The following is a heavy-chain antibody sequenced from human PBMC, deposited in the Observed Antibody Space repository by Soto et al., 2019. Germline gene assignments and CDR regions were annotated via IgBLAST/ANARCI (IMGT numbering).Heavy chain of an antibody. V-gene: IGHV3-74*01. D-gene: IGHD3-10*01. Sequence: EVQLVESGGGLVQPGGSLRLSCAASGFTLSGRSMHWVRQAPGKGLVWVSGIDNAGTDSTYADSVKGRFTSSRDNAKNVLYLQMNSLRVEDTALYYCARGWFGPDVWGKGTTVTVSS. J-gene: IGHJ6*04. CDR2: IDNAGTDS. CDR1: GFTLSGRS. CDR3: ARGWFGPDV.